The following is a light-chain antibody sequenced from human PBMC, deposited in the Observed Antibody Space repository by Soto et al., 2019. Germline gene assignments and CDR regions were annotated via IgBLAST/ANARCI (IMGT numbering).Light chain of an antibody. V-gene: IGKV1-27*01. CDR3: QRSTSAPLT. CDR2: SAS. Sequence: DIQMTQSPSSLSASVGDRVTITCRASQGISNYLAWYQQKPGEAPKLLIYSASTLKSGVPSRYSGSGSGTEFTLTISSLQPEDVATYYCQRSTSAPLTLGPGTKVDIK. J-gene: IGKJ3*01. CDR1: QGISNY.